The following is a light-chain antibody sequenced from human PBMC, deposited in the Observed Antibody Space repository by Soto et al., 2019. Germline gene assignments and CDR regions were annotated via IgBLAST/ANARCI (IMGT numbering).Light chain of an antibody. V-gene: IGLV2-14*01. CDR2: EVR. J-gene: IGLJ2*01. CDR3: LLYYGGAQLI. Sequence: QSVLTQPASVSGSPGQSITVSCTGTNTDVGGYNYVSWYQHRPGKAPRLMIYEVRNRLSGVSNRFSGSKSGNTASLTISGLQSEDEADYYCLLYYGGAQLIFGGGTKLTVL. CDR1: NTDVGGYNY.